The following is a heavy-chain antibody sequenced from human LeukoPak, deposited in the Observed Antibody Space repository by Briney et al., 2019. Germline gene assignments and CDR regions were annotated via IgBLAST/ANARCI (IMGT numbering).Heavy chain of an antibody. V-gene: IGHV4-34*01. CDR1: GGSFSGDF. CDR3: ARHTWQRLPFDD. J-gene: IGHJ4*02. D-gene: IGHD6-25*01. Sequence: SETLSLTCAVYGGSFSGDFWSWLRQSPGKGLEWIGEIKHDGSTTYNPSLESRVTMSLDTSTNQISLEMTSVTAADTTIYYCARHTWQRLPFDDWGQGTQVTISS. CDR2: IKHDGST.